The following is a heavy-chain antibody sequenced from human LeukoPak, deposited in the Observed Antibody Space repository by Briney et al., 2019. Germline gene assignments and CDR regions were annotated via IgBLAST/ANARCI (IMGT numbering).Heavy chain of an antibody. CDR1: GDSISSYY. Sequence: SETLSLTCTVSGDSISSYYWNWIRQPPGKGLEWIEYIYYSGSTNYNSSLKSRVTISGDTSKNQLSLKLSSVTAADTAVYYCARVWRNPSFGVDVWGQGTTVTVSS. D-gene: IGHD1-14*01. V-gene: IGHV4-59*01. CDR2: IYYSGST. J-gene: IGHJ6*02. CDR3: ARVWRNPSFGVDV.